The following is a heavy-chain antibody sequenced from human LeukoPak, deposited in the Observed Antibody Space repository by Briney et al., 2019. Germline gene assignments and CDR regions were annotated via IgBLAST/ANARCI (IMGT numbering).Heavy chain of an antibody. CDR3: AKSKRDGYHTFDY. CDR2: ISYDGSNK. J-gene: IGHJ4*02. CDR1: GFTFSSYG. Sequence: PGGSLRLSCAASGFTFSSYGMHWVRQAPGKGLEWVAVISYDGSNKYYADSVKGRFTISRDNSKNTLYLQMNSLRAEDTAVYYCAKSKRDGYHTFDYWGQGTLVTVSS. V-gene: IGHV3-30*18. D-gene: IGHD5-24*01.